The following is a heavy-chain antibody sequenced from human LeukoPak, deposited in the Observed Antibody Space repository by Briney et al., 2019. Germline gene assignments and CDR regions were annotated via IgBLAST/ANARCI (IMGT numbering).Heavy chain of an antibody. V-gene: IGHV3-48*04. CDR1: GFTFSSYS. D-gene: IGHD2-2*01. Sequence: GGSLRLSCAASGFTFSSYSMNWVRQAPGKGLEWVSYISSSSSTIYYADSVKGRFTISRDNAKNSLYLQMNSLRAEDTAVYYCARKSICSYYMDVWGKGTTVTVSS. CDR3: ARKSICSYYMDV. CDR2: ISSSSSTI. J-gene: IGHJ6*03.